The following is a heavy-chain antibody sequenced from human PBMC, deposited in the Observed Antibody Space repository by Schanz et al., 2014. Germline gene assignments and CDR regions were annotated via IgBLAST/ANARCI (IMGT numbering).Heavy chain of an antibody. CDR2: INPNSGGT. V-gene: IGHV1-2*06. CDR3: ARDGHSSNWRSYFFYGLDV. D-gene: IGHD6-13*01. Sequence: QVQLVQSGAEVKKLGASVKVSCKASGYTFTDYYMHWVRQAPGQGLEWMGRINPNSGGTNYAQKFQGGVTMTWDTSPSTAYMELRRLRSDDTAIYYCARDGHSSNWRSYFFYGLDVWGQGTTVTVSS. J-gene: IGHJ6*02. CDR1: GYTFTDYY.